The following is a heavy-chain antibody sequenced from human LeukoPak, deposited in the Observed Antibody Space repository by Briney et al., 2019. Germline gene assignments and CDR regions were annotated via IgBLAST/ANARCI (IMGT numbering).Heavy chain of an antibody. CDR2: IYYSGST. CDR3: ARVSWYDYVWGIDY. J-gene: IGHJ4*02. Sequence: PSETLSLTCTVSGGSISSYYWSWIRQPPGKGLEWIGYIYYSGSTNYNPSLKSRVTISVDTSKNQFSLKLSSVTAADTAVYYCARVSWYDYVWGIDYWGQGTLVTVSS. CDR1: GGSISSYY. D-gene: IGHD3-16*01. V-gene: IGHV4-59*12.